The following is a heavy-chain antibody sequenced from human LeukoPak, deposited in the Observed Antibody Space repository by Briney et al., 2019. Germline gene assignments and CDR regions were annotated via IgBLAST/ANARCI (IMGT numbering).Heavy chain of an antibody. D-gene: IGHD3-9*01. CDR1: GYTFTSYD. J-gene: IGHJ6*02. CDR3: ARGAQLNYDILTGYWALYYYYGMDV. V-gene: IGHV1-8*01. CDR2: MNPNRGNT. Sequence: GASVKVSCKASGYTFTSYDINWVRQATGQGLEWMGWMNPNRGNTGYAQKFQGRVTMTRNTSISTAYMELSSLRSEDTAVYYCARGAQLNYDILTGYWALYYYYGMDVWGQGTTVTVSS.